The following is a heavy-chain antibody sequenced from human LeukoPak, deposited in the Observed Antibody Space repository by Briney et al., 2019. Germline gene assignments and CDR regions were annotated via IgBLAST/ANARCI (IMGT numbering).Heavy chain of an antibody. V-gene: IGHV4-59*01. J-gene: IGHJ4*02. CDR1: GGSISSYY. D-gene: IGHD2-2*01. Sequence: SETLSLTCTVSGGSISSYYWSWIRQPPGKGLEWIGYIYYSGSTNYNPSLKSRVTISVDTSKNQSSLKLSSVTAADTAVYYCARGWQYQLLFYFDYWGQGTLVTVSS. CDR3: ARGWQYQLLFYFDY. CDR2: IYYSGST.